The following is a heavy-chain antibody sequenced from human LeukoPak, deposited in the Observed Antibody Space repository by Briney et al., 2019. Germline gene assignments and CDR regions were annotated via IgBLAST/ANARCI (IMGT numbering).Heavy chain of an antibody. J-gene: IGHJ3*02. Sequence: SETLSLTCTVSGGSISSYYWSWIRQPPGMGLEWIGYIYYSGSTNYNPSLKSRVTISVDTSKNQFSLKLSSVTAADTAVYYCARTGAARDAFDIWGQGTMVTVSS. D-gene: IGHD2-15*01. CDR3: ARTGAARDAFDI. V-gene: IGHV4-59*12. CDR1: GGSISSYY. CDR2: IYYSGST.